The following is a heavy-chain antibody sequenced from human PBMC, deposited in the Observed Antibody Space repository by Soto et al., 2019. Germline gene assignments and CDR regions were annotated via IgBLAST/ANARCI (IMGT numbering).Heavy chain of an antibody. CDR1: GGSISSGGYY. Sequence: QVQLQESGPGLVKPSQTLSLTCTVSGGSISSGGYYWSWIRQHPGKGLEWIGYIYYSGSTYYNPSLKSRVPITVXXSKNQFSLKLSSVTAADTAVYYCARDGGNWHDFDYWGQGTLVTVSS. V-gene: IGHV4-31*03. CDR3: ARDGGNWHDFDY. J-gene: IGHJ4*02. CDR2: IYYSGST. D-gene: IGHD1-20*01.